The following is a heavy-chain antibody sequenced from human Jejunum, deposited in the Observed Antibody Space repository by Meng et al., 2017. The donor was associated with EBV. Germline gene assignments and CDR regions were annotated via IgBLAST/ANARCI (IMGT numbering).Heavy chain of an antibody. CDR2: INNSESN. D-gene: IGHD1-26*01. Sequence: VQLQGSGPGLVKPSVTLTLTFTGCGGSGSSGGYGWSWIRQPQGKGLEWIGYINNSESNNSKPTLKSRVTISADTSKNQFSLRLSSVTAADTAVYYCARDQNGSYFAYWGQGTLVTVSS. J-gene: IGHJ4*02. CDR3: ARDQNGSYFAY. CDR1: GGSGSSGGYG. V-gene: IGHV4-61*08.